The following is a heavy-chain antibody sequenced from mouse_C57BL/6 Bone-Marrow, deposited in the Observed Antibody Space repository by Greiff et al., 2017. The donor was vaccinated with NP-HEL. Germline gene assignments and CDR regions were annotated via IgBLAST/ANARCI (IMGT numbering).Heavy chain of an antibody. CDR1: GYTFTSYG. CDR3: AELRRFAY. J-gene: IGHJ3*01. CDR2: IYPRSGNT. V-gene: IGHV1-81*01. D-gene: IGHD4-1*01. Sequence: QVQLQQSGAELARPGASVKLSCKASGYTFTSYGISWVKQRTGQGLEWIGVIYPRSGNTYYNEKFKGKATLTADKSSSTAYMDLRRLTSEDSAVYFCAELRRFAYWGQGTRVTVSA.